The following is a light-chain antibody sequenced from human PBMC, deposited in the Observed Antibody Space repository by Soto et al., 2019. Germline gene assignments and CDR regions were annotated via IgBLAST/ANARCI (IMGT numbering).Light chain of an antibody. CDR2: WAS. J-gene: IGKJ5*01. CDR1: QSFLYSSNNKNY. V-gene: IGKV4-1*01. Sequence: DIVMTQSPDSLAVSLGERATINCKSSQSFLYSSNNKNYLAWYQQKPGQPPKLLISWASTRGSGVPDRFSGSGSGTDFTLTINNLQAEDVAVYYCQQYHSDPITFGQGTRLEIK. CDR3: QQYHSDPIT.